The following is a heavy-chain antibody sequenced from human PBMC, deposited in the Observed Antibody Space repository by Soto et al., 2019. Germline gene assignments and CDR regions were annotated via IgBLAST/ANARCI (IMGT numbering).Heavy chain of an antibody. CDR2: ISSSSSTI. D-gene: IGHD6-6*01. CDR3: ARDASIAAYTPYYYGMDV. J-gene: IGHJ6*02. V-gene: IGHV3-48*02. Sequence: EVQLVESGGGLVQPGGSLRLSCAASGFTFSSYSMIWVRQAPGKGLEWVSYISSSSSTIYYADSVKGRFTISRDNAKNSLYLQMNSLRDEDTAVYYCARDASIAAYTPYYYGMDVWGQGTTVTVSS. CDR1: GFTFSSYS.